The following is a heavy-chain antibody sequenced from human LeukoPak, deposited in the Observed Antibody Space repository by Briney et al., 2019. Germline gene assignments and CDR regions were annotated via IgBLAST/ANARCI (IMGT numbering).Heavy chain of an antibody. CDR2: ISANSGNT. D-gene: IGHD6-19*01. CDR1: GYTFTRYG. Sequence: ASVKVSCKASGYTFTRYGISWVRQAPGQGLEWMAWISANSGNTKYAQMGQGRVTMTTDTSTSTAYMELGSLRSDDTAVYYCARTPAVSDRILDFDYWGQGTLVTVSS. V-gene: IGHV1-18*04. J-gene: IGHJ4*02. CDR3: ARTPAVSDRILDFDY.